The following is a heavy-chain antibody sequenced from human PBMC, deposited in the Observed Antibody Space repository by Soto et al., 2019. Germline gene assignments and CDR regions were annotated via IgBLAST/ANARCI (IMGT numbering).Heavy chain of an antibody. CDR1: GGSISSSSYY. V-gene: IGHV4-39*01. CDR3: ARLSAEAGTRNCFDP. J-gene: IGHJ5*02. D-gene: IGHD6-19*01. Sequence: ASETLSLTCTVSGGSISSSSYYWGWIRQPPGKGLEWIGSIYYSGSTYYNPSLKSRVTISVDTSKNQFSLKLSSVTAADTAVYYCARLSAEAGTRNCFDPWGQGTLVTVSS. CDR2: IYYSGST.